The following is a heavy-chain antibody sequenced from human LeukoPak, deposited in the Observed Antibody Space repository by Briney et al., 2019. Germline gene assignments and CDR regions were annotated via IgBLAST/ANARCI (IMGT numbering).Heavy chain of an antibody. Sequence: GGSLRLSCGASGITFSSYSMNWVRQAPGKGLEWVSGISWNSGSIGYADSVKGRFTISRDNAKNSLYLQMNSLRAEDTAVYYCARDRTVAAIHYFGYWGQGTLVTVSS. CDR2: ISWNSGSI. CDR3: ARDRTVAAIHYFGY. J-gene: IGHJ4*02. D-gene: IGHD2-15*01. V-gene: IGHV3-9*01. CDR1: GITFSSYS.